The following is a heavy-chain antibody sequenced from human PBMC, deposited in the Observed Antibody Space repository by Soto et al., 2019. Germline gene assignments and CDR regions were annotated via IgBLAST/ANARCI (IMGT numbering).Heavy chain of an antibody. CDR3: ARDQRSVGWDYYYGMDV. V-gene: IGHV1-2*02. Sequence: ASVKVSCKTSGYTFTGYYMYWVRQAPGKGLEGMGRINPSSGGTKYAENFQGRLTMTRDTSISTAYMERSRLRSDDTAVYFCARDQRSVGWDYYYGMDVWGQGTTVTVSS. D-gene: IGHD2-21*01. CDR2: INPSSGGT. CDR1: GYTFTGYY. J-gene: IGHJ6*02.